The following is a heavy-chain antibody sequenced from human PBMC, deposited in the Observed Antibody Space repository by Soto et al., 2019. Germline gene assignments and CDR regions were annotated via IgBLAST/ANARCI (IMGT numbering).Heavy chain of an antibody. J-gene: IGHJ6*02. Sequence: SETLSLTCTVSGGSISSYYWSWIRQPPGKGLEWIGYIYYSGSTNYNPSLKSRVTISVDTSKNQFSLKLSSVTAADTAVYYCARDLPSTVTTRYYYYGMDVWGQGTTVTVSS. CDR2: IYYSGST. CDR1: GGSISSYY. V-gene: IGHV4-59*01. D-gene: IGHD4-17*01. CDR3: ARDLPSTVTTRYYYYGMDV.